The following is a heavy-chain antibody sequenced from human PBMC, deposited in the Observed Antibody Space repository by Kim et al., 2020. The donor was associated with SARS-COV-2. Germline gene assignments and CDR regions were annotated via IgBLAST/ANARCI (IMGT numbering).Heavy chain of an antibody. CDR2: GIP. J-gene: IGHJ5*01. V-gene: IGHV7-4-1*02. D-gene: IGHD1-26*01. CDR3: ARNSHWFDS. Sequence: GIPTYAQCFSGRFVFSLDTSVSTAYLQISSLKADDTAVYLCARNSHWFDSWGQGTLVTVSS.